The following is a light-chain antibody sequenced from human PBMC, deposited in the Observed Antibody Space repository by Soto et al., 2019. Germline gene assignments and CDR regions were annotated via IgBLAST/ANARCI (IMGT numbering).Light chain of an antibody. CDR2: DAS. CDR3: QQYGSFIT. CDR1: QSVSNNY. V-gene: IGKV3-20*01. Sequence: EIVLTQSPGTLSLYPGERATLXXRASQSVSNNYLAWYQQKPGQAPXLLIYDASNRATGIPARFSGSGSGTDFTLTISRLEPEDFAVYYCQQYGSFITFGQGTRLEIK. J-gene: IGKJ5*01.